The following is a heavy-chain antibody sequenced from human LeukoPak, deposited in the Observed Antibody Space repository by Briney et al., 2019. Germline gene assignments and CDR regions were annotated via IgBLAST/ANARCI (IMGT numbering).Heavy chain of an antibody. D-gene: IGHD4-23*01. CDR2: IIPIFGTA. V-gene: IGHV1-69*13. Sequence: SVKVSCKASGYTFTSYGISWVRQAPGQGLEWMGGIIPIFGTANYAQKFQGRVTITADESTSTAYMELSSLRSEDTAVYYCARAERATTVVYYFDYWGQGTLVTVSS. CDR3: ARAERATTVVYYFDY. J-gene: IGHJ4*02. CDR1: GYTFTSYG.